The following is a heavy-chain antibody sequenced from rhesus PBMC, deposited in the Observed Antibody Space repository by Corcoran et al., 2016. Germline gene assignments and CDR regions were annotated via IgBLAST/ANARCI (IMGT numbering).Heavy chain of an antibody. D-gene: IGHD2-21*01. V-gene: IGHV4S7*01. Sequence: QVQLQESGPGLLKPSETLSLTCAVSGGSIRGGYGWGLVRQPPGKGREWIGSLSGSGGSTEYNPSLKSRVTISTDTSKNQFSLKLSSVTAADTAVYYCARVHCTGSGCYDFSKRRFDVWGPGVLVTVSS. CDR2: LSGSGGST. CDR1: GGSIRGGYG. J-gene: IGHJ5-1*01. CDR3: ARVHCTGSGCYDFSKRRFDV.